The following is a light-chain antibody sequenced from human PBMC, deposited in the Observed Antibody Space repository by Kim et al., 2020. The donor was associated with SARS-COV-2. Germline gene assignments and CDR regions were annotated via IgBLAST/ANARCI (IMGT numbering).Light chain of an antibody. Sequence: EIVLTQSPDTLSLSPGERATLSCRASQSVTSNYLAWYRQKPGQAPRLLIYGASSRATGIPDRFSASGSGTDFTLTISRLEPEDFAVYYCQQYSTSLYTCGQGTKLEI. CDR3: QQYSTSLYT. CDR1: QSVTSNY. CDR2: GAS. J-gene: IGKJ2*01. V-gene: IGKV3-20*01.